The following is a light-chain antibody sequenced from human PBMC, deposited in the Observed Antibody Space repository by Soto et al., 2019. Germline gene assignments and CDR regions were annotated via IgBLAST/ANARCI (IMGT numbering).Light chain of an antibody. CDR1: QSVSSSY. CDR2: GAS. J-gene: IGKJ2*01. Sequence: EIVLTHSPGTLSLSPGERATLSCRASQSVSSSYVAWYQQKPGQAPRLLIYGASSRATGIPDRFSGSGSGTDFTLTISRLEPEDFAVYYCQQYGSSPPYTFGQGTKLEIK. V-gene: IGKV3-20*01. CDR3: QQYGSSPPYT.